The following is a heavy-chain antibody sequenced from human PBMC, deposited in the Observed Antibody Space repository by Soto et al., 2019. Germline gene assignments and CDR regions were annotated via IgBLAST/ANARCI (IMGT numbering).Heavy chain of an antibody. Sequence: PGGSLRLSCAASGFTFSSFAMNWVRQTSGKGLEWVSTVGGSGAITYYADSVKGRFTVSRDNPKNTLYLQMNNLSVEDTAVYYWVKDRGDGNYCLHYQCDYWGQGALFTVAS. V-gene: IGHV3-23*01. D-gene: IGHD3-10*01. J-gene: IGHJ4*02. CDR1: GFTFSSFA. CDR2: VGGSGAIT. CDR3: VKDRGDGNYCLHYQCDY.